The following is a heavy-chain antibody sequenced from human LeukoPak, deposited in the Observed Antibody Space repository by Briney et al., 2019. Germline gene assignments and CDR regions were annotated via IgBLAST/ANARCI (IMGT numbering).Heavy chain of an antibody. CDR1: GFTFGSYS. D-gene: IGHD3-22*01. CDR2: ISSSSSYI. CDR3: AREDSSGYWDY. J-gene: IGHJ4*02. V-gene: IGHV3-21*01. Sequence: PGGSLRLSCAASGFTFGSYSMNWVRQAPGKGLEWVSSISSSSSYIYYTDSVKGRFTISRDNAKNSLYLQMNSLRAEDTAVYYCAREDSSGYWDYWGQGTLVTVSS.